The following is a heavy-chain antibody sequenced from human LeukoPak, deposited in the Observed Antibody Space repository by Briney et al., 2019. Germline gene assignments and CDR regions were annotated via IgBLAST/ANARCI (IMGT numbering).Heavy chain of an antibody. Sequence: SETLTLTCTVSGGSISSYYWSWIRQPAGKGLEWLGCINTSGSIKYSPSLKRLVTMSVDTPKNQFCLELSSVSAAETAVYYCARCRREYYAWGSRAFWYCYGMDVWGEGTTVSVSS. V-gene: IGHV4-4*07. CDR1: GGSISSYY. CDR3: ARCRREYYAWGSRAFWYCYGMDV. CDR2: INTSGSI. J-gene: IGHJ6*04. D-gene: IGHD3-10*01.